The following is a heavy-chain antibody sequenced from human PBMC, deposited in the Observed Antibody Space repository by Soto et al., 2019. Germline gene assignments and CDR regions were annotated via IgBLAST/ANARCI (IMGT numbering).Heavy chain of an antibody. J-gene: IGHJ6*02. CDR1: VYTFTSYA. Sequence: SGKVSCKASVYTFTSYAMHWVRQAPGQRLEWMGWINAGNGNTKYSQKFQGRVTITRDTSASTAYMELSSLRSEDTAVYYCARDSVLMVYATPYYYYYGMDVWGQGTTVTVSS. CDR3: ARDSVLMVYATPYYYYYGMDV. V-gene: IGHV1-3*01. CDR2: INAGNGNT. D-gene: IGHD2-8*01.